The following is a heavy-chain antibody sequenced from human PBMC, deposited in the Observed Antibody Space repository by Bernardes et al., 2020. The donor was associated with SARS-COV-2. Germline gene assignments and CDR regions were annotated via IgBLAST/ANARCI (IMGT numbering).Heavy chain of an antibody. V-gene: IGHV3-33*01. CDR3: ARDRSDFWSGFLNSFDP. Sequence: GGSLRLSCVTSGFIFSNFGMHWVRQAPGKGLEWVAVIWYDGSNTDYGDSVRGRFSISRDNSKNTLYLQMNSLRAEDTAVYYCARDRSDFWSGFLNSFDPWGQGIQVTVST. CDR2: IWYDGSNT. D-gene: IGHD3-3*01. CDR1: GFIFSNFG. J-gene: IGHJ5*02.